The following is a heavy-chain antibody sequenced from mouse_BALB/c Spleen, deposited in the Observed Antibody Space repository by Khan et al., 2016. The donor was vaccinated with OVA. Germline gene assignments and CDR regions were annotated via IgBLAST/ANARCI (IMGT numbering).Heavy chain of an antibody. CDR3: TRSGYANPFAF. J-gene: IGHJ3*01. Sequence: QVQLQQSGAELVKPGASVKLSCKASGYTFSSYYMYWVKQRPGQGLEWIGGINPSNDVTNFNEKFKTKATLTVDKSSSKAYMQLSSLTSEDSAVYYCTRSGYANPFAFWGQGTLVTVSA. V-gene: IGHV1S81*02. CDR2: INPSNDVT. CDR1: GYTFSSYY. D-gene: IGHD2-10*02.